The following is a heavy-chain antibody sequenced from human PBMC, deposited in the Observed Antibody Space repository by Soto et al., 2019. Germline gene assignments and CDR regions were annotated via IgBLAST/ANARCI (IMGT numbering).Heavy chain of an antibody. Sequence: ASVKASCKASGYTFTGYYMHWVRQAPGQGLEWMGWINPNSGGTNYAQKFQGWVTMTRDTSISTAYMELSRLRSGDTAVYYCARSGRDYNWFDPWGQGTLVTVSS. CDR3: ARSGRDYNWFDP. CDR2: INPNSGGT. CDR1: GYTFTGYY. V-gene: IGHV1-2*04. J-gene: IGHJ5*02. D-gene: IGHD6-25*01.